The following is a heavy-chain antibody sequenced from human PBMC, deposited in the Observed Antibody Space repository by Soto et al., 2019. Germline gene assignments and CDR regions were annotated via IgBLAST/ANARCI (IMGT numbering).Heavy chain of an antibody. CDR1: GGTFSTST. CDR2: IIPILDTA. Sequence: QVQLVQSGAEVKEPGSSVKVSCKASGGTFSTSTLTWGRQAPGQGLGGMGGIIPILDTADYAQKFQGNLTITADKSTSTVFMELSSLRSEDTGMYYCARDSPIGSVFSGYDAIDIWGQGTLVTVSP. D-gene: IGHD5-12*01. J-gene: IGHJ4*02. CDR3: ARDSPIGSVFSGYDAIDI. V-gene: IGHV1-69*08.